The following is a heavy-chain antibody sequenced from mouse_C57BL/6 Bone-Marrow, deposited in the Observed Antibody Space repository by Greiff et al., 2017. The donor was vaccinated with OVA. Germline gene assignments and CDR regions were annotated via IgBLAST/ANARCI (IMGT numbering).Heavy chain of an antibody. CDR3: TAYSTNYESSSFAY. J-gene: IGHJ3*01. CDR2: IDPENGDT. V-gene: IGHV14-4*01. CDR1: GFNIKDDY. Sequence: VQLQQSGAELVRPGASVKLSCTASGFNIKDDYMHWVKQRPEQGLEWIGWIDPENGDTEYASKFQGKATITADTSSHPAYLQLRSLTSEDPAVYYGTAYSTNYESSSFAYCGQGTLVTVSA. D-gene: IGHD2-5*01.